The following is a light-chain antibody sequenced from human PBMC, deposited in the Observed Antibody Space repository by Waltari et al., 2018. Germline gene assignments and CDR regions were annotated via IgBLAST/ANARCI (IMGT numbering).Light chain of an antibody. CDR2: GAS. J-gene: IGKJ3*01. V-gene: IGKV3-15*01. CDR1: QTVSSN. CDR3: QQYNSWPPFT. Sequence: EIVMMQSPATLSVSPGESATLSCRASQTVSSNLAWYQQKPGQAPRLLIYGASTRATGIPARFSGSGSGTEFTLTISSLQSEDFAVYYCQQYNSWPPFTFGPGTKVDI.